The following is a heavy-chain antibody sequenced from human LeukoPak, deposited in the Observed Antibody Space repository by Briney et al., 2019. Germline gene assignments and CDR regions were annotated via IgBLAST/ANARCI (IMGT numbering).Heavy chain of an antibody. CDR1: ESSFTTYW. CDR2: IDPSDSYT. Sequence: GESLKISCKGSESSFTTYWITWVRQMPGKGLEWMGRIDPSDSYTNYSPSFQGHVTISADKSISTAYLQWSSLTASDTAIYYCARFIHLGELSLYDYWGQGTLVTVSS. V-gene: IGHV5-10-1*01. CDR3: ARFIHLGELSLYDY. D-gene: IGHD3-16*02. J-gene: IGHJ4*02.